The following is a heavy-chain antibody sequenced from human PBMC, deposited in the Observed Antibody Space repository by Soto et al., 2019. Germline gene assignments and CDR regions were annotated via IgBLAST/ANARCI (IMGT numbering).Heavy chain of an antibody. D-gene: IGHD2-8*01. Sequence: QGQLVQSGGAVKKPGASVKVSCKASGYTFTRYGISRVRQSPGQGLEWMGRISGYNGDTKYAQKFQGRATMTVHKSTTTAYMEPRRLSADGSAVYYCAKNGRPPYDDCRMDVWGQGPTVTVS. J-gene: IGHJ6*02. CDR3: AKNGRPPYDDCRMDV. CDR2: ISGYNGDT. CDR1: GYTFTRYG. V-gene: IGHV1-18*01.